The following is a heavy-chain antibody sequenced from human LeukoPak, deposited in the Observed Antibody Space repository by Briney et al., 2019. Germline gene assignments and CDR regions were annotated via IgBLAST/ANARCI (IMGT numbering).Heavy chain of an antibody. V-gene: IGHV3-48*01. CDR2: ITSSSSTI. D-gene: IGHD1-26*01. Sequence: GGSLRLSCAASGFTFSSYSMNWVRQAPGKGLEWVSYITSSSSTIYYADSVKGRFTISRDNAKNSLHLQMNSLRAEGTAVYYCARGSGSYQIFDYWGQGTLVTVSP. CDR3: ARGSGSYQIFDY. CDR1: GFTFSSYS. J-gene: IGHJ4*02.